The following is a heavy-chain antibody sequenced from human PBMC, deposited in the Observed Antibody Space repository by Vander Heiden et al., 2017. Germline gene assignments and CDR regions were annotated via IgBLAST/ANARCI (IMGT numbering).Heavy chain of an antibody. V-gene: IGHV3-23*01. CDR2: ISGSGGST. J-gene: IGHJ2*01. CDR1: GFTLSSSA. CDR3: AKDPYYYDSSGYYDGGYFDL. D-gene: IGHD3-22*01. Sequence: EVQLLESGGGLVQPGGSLRLSCAASGFTLSSSATSGVRQARGKVLEWVSAISGSGGSTYYADSVKGLFTFSRDNSKNTLYMQMNSLRAEDTAVYYCAKDPYYYDSSGYYDGGYFDLWGRGTLVTVSS.